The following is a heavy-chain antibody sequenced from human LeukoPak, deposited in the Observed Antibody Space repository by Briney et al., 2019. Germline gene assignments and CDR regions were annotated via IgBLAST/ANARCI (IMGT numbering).Heavy chain of an antibody. J-gene: IGHJ4*02. CDR3: AREGYCSGGSCYSGFDY. D-gene: IGHD2-15*01. CDR2: IIPIFGTA. V-gene: IGHV1-69*06. Sequence: GASVKVSCKASGGTFSSYAISWVRQAPGQGLEWTGGIIPIFGTANYAQKFQGRVTITADKSTSTAYMELSSLRSEDTAVYYCAREGYCSGGSCYSGFDYWGQGTLVTVSS. CDR1: GGTFSSYA.